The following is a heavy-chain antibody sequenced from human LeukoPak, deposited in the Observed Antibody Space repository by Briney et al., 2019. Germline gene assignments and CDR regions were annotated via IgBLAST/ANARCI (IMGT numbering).Heavy chain of an antibody. J-gene: IGHJ6*02. V-gene: IGHV3-23*01. CDR1: GFTFSSYA. CDR2: ISASGGST. Sequence: GGSLRLSCAASGFTFSSYAMSWVRQAPGKGLEWVSGISASGGSTYYTDSVKGRFTISRDNSKNTLYLQMNCLRAEDMAVYYCAKEKGNSFYAVDVWGQGTTVTVSS. CDR3: AKEKGNSFYAVDV.